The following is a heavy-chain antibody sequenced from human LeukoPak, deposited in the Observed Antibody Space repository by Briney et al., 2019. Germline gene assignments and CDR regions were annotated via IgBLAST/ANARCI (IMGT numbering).Heavy chain of an antibody. J-gene: IGHJ4*02. V-gene: IGHV4-59*01. CDR2: IYSTGST. Sequence: SETLSLTCTVSGGSISSFYWTWVRQPPGKGLEWIGYIYSTGSTNYNPSLKSRVTMSVDTSKNQFSLKLSSVTAADTAVYFCARDNWGSSGFDYWGQGTLVTVSS. CDR3: ARDNWGSSGFDY. D-gene: IGHD7-27*01. CDR1: GGSISSFY.